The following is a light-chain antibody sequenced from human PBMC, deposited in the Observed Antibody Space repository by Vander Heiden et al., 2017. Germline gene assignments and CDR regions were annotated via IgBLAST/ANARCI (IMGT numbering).Light chain of an antibody. CDR1: QGISNY. CDR3: QKYNSAPRLT. Sequence: DIQMTQSPSSLSASVGDRVTITCRASQGISNYLAWYQQKPGKVPKLLIYAASTLQAGVPSRFSGSGSGTDFTLTISSLQPEDVATYYCQKYNSAPRLTFGGGTKVEIK. J-gene: IGKJ4*01. CDR2: AAS. V-gene: IGKV1-27*01.